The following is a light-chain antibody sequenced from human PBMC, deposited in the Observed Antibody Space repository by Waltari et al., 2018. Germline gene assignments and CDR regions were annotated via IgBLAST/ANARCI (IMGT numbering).Light chain of an antibody. CDR2: QDT. V-gene: IGLV3-25*03. CDR3: HSAHSGSTLLL. CDR1: VLPKQY. J-gene: IGLJ2*01. Sequence: SYELTPPPSVSVSPGQTARNPCPGDVLPKQYAYWYQQKPGQPPVLIISQDTERASGIRERLSVTTSGTTVTLAICGAKADDEAVYYCHSAHSGSTLLLFGGGTYRTVL.